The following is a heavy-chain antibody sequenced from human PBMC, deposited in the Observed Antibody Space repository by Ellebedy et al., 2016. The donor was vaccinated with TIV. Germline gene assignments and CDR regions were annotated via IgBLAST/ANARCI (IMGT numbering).Heavy chain of an antibody. CDR3: ARAPQSLGRAYDI. Sequence: SQTLSLTCAISGDTISNNTVAWAWIRQSPSRGLEWLGRTYLRSKWYNDYAVAVRNRVTINADTTKNHFSLQLNSVTPEDTAVYYCARAPQSLGRAYDIWGLGTLVTVSS. CDR1: GDTISNNTVA. V-gene: IGHV6-1*01. CDR2: TYLRSKWYN. D-gene: IGHD7-27*01. J-gene: IGHJ3*02.